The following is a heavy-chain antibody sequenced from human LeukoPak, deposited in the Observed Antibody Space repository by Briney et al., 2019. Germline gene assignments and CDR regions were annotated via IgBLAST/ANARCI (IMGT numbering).Heavy chain of an antibody. CDR2: ISGSGDRT. CDR1: GFTFSNYG. J-gene: IGHJ4*02. CDR3: ARDQGYDYGDYGY. D-gene: IGHD4-17*01. Sequence: GGSLRLSCAASGFTFSNYGMSWVRQAPGKGLEWVSAISGSGDRTHYADSVKGRFTISRDNSKKMLYLQMNSLRAGDTALYYCARDQGYDYGDYGYWGQGTLVTVSS. V-gene: IGHV3-23*01.